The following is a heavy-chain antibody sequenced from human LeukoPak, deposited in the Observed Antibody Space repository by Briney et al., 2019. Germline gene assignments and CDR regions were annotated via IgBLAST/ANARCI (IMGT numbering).Heavy chain of an antibody. Sequence: ASVKVSCKASGYTFTGYCMHWVRQAPGQGLEWMGWINPNSGGTNYAQKFQGRVTMTRDTSISTAYMELSRLRSDDTAVYYCARVWRGIAARPGDYWGQGTLVTVSS. CDR3: ARVWRGIAARPGDY. CDR2: INPNSGGT. V-gene: IGHV1-2*02. J-gene: IGHJ4*02. D-gene: IGHD6-6*01. CDR1: GYTFTGYC.